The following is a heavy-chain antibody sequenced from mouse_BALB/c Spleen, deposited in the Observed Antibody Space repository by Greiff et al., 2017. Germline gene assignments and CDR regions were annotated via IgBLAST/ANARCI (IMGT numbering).Heavy chain of an antibody. CDR2: ISYSGST. CDR1: GYSITSDYA. CDR3: ARFYYGNYPYYAMDY. J-gene: IGHJ4*01. V-gene: IGHV3-2*02. Sequence: EVQLVESGPGLVKPSQSLSLTCTVTGYSITSDYAWTWIRQFPGNKLELMGYISYSGSTSYNPSLKSRFSITRDTSKNQFFLQLNSVTTEDTATDYCARFYYGNYPYYAMDYWGQGTSVTVSS. D-gene: IGHD2-1*01.